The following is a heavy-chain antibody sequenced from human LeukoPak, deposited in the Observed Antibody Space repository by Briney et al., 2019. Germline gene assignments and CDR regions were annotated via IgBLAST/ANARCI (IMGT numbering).Heavy chain of an antibody. CDR1: GESFSGYY. CDR3: ARDPTFSSGLNWFDP. J-gene: IGHJ5*02. CDR2: INHSGST. Sequence: SEILSLTCAVYGESFSGYYWSGIRQPPGKGLEWIGEINHSGSTNYNPSLKSRVTISVDTSKNQFSLKLSSVTAADTAVYYCARDPTFSSGLNWFDPWGQGTLVTVSS. D-gene: IGHD6-19*01. V-gene: IGHV4-34*01.